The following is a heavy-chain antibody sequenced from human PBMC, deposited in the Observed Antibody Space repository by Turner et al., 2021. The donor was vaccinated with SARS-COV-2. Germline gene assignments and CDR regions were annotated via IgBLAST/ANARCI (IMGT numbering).Heavy chain of an antibody. CDR1: GDSLSSSNYY. D-gene: IGHD6-19*01. J-gene: IGHJ6*02. Sequence: QLQLQESGPGLVRPSETLSLTCTVPGDSLSSSNYYWGWIRQPPGKGLEWIASISYSGTHYYNPSLRSRVTISVDTSRNQFSLKLSSVTAADTGIYYCARHRPNSSGWYYYGMDVWGQGTTVTVSS. CDR3: ARHRPNSSGWYYYGMDV. V-gene: IGHV4-39*01. CDR2: ISYSGTH.